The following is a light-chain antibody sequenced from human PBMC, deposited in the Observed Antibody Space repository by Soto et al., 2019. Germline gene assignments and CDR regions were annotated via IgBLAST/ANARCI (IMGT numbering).Light chain of an antibody. CDR2: AAS. CDR3: QQSYSTLFP. Sequence: DLQMTQSPSSLSASVGDRVTITCRASQSLSSYLNWYQQKPGKAPKLLIYAASSLQSGVPSRFSGSGSGTDFTLTISSLQPEDFATYYCQQSYSTLFPFGPGTKVDIK. J-gene: IGKJ3*01. V-gene: IGKV1-39*01. CDR1: QSLSSY.